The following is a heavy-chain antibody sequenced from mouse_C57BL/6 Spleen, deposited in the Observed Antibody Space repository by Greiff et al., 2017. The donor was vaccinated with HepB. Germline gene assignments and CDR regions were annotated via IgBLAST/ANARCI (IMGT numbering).Heavy chain of an antibody. D-gene: IGHD1-1*01. Sequence: DVQLQESGPGLVKPSQSLSLTCSVTGYSITSGYYWNWIRQFPGNKLEWMGYISYDGSNNYNPSLKNRISITRDTSKNQFFLKLNSVTTEDTATYYCARPITTVVESYWYFDVWGTGTTVTVSS. J-gene: IGHJ1*03. CDR3: ARPITTVVESYWYFDV. CDR2: ISYDGSN. CDR1: GYSITSGYY. V-gene: IGHV3-6*01.